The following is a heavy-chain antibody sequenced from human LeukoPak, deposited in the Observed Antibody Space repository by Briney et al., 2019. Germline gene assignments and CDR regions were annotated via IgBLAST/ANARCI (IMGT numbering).Heavy chain of an antibody. CDR2: INSDGSST. J-gene: IGHJ4*02. Sequence: PGRSLRLSCAASGFTFSSYWMHWVRQAPGKGLVWVSRINSDGSSTSYADSVKGRFTISRDNAKNTLYLQMNSLRAEDTAVYYCARDGYDILTGYVRGVFDYWGQGTLVTVSS. V-gene: IGHV3-74*01. D-gene: IGHD3-9*01. CDR1: GFTFSSYW. CDR3: ARDGYDILTGYVRGVFDY.